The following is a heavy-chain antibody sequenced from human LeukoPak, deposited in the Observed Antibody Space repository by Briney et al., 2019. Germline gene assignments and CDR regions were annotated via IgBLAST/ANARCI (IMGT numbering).Heavy chain of an antibody. CDR2: IDGSADNT. V-gene: IGHV3-23*01. Sequence: GGSLRLSCAASGFTLNNYAMSWVRQAPGKGLEWVSGIDGSADNTYYADSVKGRFTISRDNSKDTLFLQMNSLRAEDTAVYYCAKADTYGGNSQLFDFWGQGTLVTVSS. J-gene: IGHJ4*02. CDR1: GFTLNNYA. CDR3: AKADTYGGNSQLFDF. D-gene: IGHD2-21*01.